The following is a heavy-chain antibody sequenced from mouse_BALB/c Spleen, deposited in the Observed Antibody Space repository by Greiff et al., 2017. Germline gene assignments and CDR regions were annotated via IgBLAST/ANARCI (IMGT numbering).Heavy chain of an antibody. Sequence: QVQLQQSGAELMKPGASVKISCKATGYSFSSYWIEWVKQRPGHGLEWIGEILPGSGSTNYNEKFKGKATFTADTSSNTAYMQLSSLTSEDSAVYYCARGRGSKSPYRYVDVWGAGTTVTVSS. CDR1: GYSFSSYW. CDR2: ILPGSGST. V-gene: IGHV1-9*01. J-gene: IGHJ1*01. CDR3: ARGRGSKSPYRYVDV. D-gene: IGHD1-1*01.